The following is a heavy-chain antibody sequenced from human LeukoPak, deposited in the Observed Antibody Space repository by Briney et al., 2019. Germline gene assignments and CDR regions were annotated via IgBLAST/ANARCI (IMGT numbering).Heavy chain of an antibody. D-gene: IGHD3-22*01. CDR3: ARSPSYFYHSSGYYASKGAFDS. CDR1: GYTFTSYG. Sequence: ASVKVSCKASGYTFTSYGISWVRQAPGQGLEWMGWISAYNGNTNYAQKLQGRVTMTTDTSTSTAYMELRNLSSVTAADTAVYYCARSPSYFYHSSGYYASKGAFDSWGPGTLVTVSS. J-gene: IGHJ4*02. V-gene: IGHV1-18*01. CDR2: ISAYNGNT.